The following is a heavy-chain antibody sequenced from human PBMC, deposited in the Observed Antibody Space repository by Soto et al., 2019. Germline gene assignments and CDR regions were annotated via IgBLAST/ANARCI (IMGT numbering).Heavy chain of an antibody. D-gene: IGHD3-10*01. CDR1: GFPFTTYG. J-gene: IGHJ4*02. CDR3: VGGQYYFDY. CDR2: ISYDGSNR. V-gene: IGHV3-30*03. Sequence: QVQLVESGGGVVQPGRSLRLSCAASGFPFTTYGMHWVREGPGKVLEWVAVISYDGSNRYYADSVKGRFTISRDNSKKTLYLQMNDLRPEDTALYYCVGGQYYFDYRGQGTLVTVSS.